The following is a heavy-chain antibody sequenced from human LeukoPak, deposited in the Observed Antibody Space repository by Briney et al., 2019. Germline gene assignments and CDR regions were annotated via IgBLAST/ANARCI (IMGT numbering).Heavy chain of an antibody. V-gene: IGHV3-7*01. Sequence: GGSLRLSCAASGFTFSSYWMSWVRQAPGKGLEWVANIKRDGSEKCYVDSVKGRFTISRDNAKNSLYLQMKSLRAEDTAVYYCARGGAYCSSTSCYYYGSGAYYYYYGMDVWGQGTTVTVSS. D-gene: IGHD2-2*01. CDR2: IKRDGSEK. CDR3: ARGGAYCSSTSCYYYGSGAYYYYYGMDV. CDR1: GFTFSSYW. J-gene: IGHJ6*02.